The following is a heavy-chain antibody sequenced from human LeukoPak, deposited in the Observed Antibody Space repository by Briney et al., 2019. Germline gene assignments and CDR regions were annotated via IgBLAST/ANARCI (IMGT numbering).Heavy chain of an antibody. Sequence: SETLSLTCTVSGGSISSYYWSWIRQPPGKGLEWIGYIYSSGSTNYNPSLKSRVTMSVDTSKNQFSLKLTSVTAADTAVYYCTRDRSSSWYNWFDPWGQGALATVSS. CDR3: TRDRSSSWYNWFDP. J-gene: IGHJ5*02. CDR2: IYSSGST. CDR1: GGSISSYY. V-gene: IGHV4-59*01. D-gene: IGHD6-13*01.